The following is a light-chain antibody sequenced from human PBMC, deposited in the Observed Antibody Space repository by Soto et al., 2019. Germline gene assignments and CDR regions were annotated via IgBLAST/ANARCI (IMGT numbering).Light chain of an antibody. V-gene: IGKV3-20*01. CDR1: QSVSSSY. CDR2: GAS. J-gene: IGKJ1*01. Sequence: EIVLTQSPGTLSLSPGERATLSCRASQSVSSSYLAWYQQKPGQAPRLLIYGASSRATVIPDRFSGSGSGTVFTLTISRLEPEDVAVYYCQQDGSPQSFGQGTKVEIK. CDR3: QQDGSPQS.